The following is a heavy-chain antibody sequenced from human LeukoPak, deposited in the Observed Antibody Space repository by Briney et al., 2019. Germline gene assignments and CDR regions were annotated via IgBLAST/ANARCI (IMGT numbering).Heavy chain of an antibody. D-gene: IGHD6-19*01. CDR1: GYTFTGYY. CDR3: ARDRVGYSSGWFDY. V-gene: IGHV1-2*02. CDR2: INPNSGGT. Sequence: ASVKVSCKASGYTFTGYYMHWVRQAPGQGLEWMGWINPNSGGTNYAQKFQGRVTMTRDTSISTAYMELSRLRPDDTAVYYCARDRVGYSSGWFDYWGQGTLVTVSS. J-gene: IGHJ4*02.